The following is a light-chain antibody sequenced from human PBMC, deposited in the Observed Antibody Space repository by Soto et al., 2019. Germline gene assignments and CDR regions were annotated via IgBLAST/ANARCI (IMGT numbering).Light chain of an antibody. CDR1: SSDVGNYNY. J-gene: IGLJ3*02. CDR3: SSYAGSNIWV. V-gene: IGLV2-8*01. CDR2: EVS. Sequence: QSALTQSPSASGSPGQSVTISCTGTSSDVGNYNYVSWYQQHPGKAPKLMIYEVSKRPSGVPDRFSGSKSGNTASLTVSGLAVEDEADYYCSSYAGSNIWVFGGGTKLTVL.